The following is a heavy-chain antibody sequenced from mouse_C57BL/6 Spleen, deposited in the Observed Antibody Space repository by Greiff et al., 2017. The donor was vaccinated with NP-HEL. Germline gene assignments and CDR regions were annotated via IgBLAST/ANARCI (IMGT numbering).Heavy chain of an antibody. CDR2: ISDGGSYT. CDR1: GFTFSSYA. CDR3: ARDRGNSPYYFDY. Sequence: EVKLMESGGGLVKPGGSLKLSCAASGFTFSSYAMSWVRQTPEKRLEWVATISDGGSYTYYPDNVKGRFTISRDNAKNNLYLQMSHLKSEDTAMYYCARDRGNSPYYFDYWGQGTTLTVSS. D-gene: IGHD2-1*01. V-gene: IGHV5-4*01. J-gene: IGHJ2*01.